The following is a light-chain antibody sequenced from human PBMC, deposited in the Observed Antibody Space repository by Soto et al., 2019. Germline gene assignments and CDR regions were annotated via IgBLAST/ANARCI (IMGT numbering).Light chain of an antibody. J-gene: IGKJ1*01. V-gene: IGKV1-5*03. CDR2: KAS. CDR3: QQYRTYS. Sequence: DIQMTQSPSTLSASAGDRVTITCRASQSISSWLAWYQQKPGKVPKPLIYKASSLDSGVPSRFSGSGSGTEFTLTISSLQPDDFATYYCQQYRTYSFGQGTKVDIK. CDR1: QSISSW.